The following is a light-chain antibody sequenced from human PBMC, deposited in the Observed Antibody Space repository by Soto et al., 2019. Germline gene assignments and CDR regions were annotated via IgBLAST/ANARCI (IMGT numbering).Light chain of an antibody. CDR1: QGISSA. J-gene: IGKJ4*01. Sequence: AIQLTQSPSSLSASVGDRVTITCRASQGISSALAWYQQKQGKSPNLLIYDVSSLESGVPSRFSGSGSGTDFTFTISSLQPEDFATYYCQQFNTYPALTFGGGTKVEIK. CDR3: QQFNTYPALT. V-gene: IGKV1-13*02. CDR2: DVS.